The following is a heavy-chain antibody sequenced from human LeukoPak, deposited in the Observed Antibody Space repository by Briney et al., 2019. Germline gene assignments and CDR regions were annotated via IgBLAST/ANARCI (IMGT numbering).Heavy chain of an antibody. D-gene: IGHD3-3*01. J-gene: IGHJ4*02. CDR2: ISGSGGST. Sequence: GGSLRLSCAASGFTVSSNYMSWVRQAPGKGLEWVSAISGSGGSTYYADSVKGRFTISRDNSKNTLYLQMNSLRAEDTAVYYCAKGDYYDFWSGYYFDYWGQGTLVTVSS. CDR3: AKGDYYDFWSGYYFDY. CDR1: GFTVSSNY. V-gene: IGHV3-23*01.